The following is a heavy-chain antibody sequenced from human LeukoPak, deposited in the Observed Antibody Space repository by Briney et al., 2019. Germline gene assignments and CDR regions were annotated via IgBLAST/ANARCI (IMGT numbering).Heavy chain of an antibody. J-gene: IGHJ4*02. V-gene: IGHV1-2*02. Sequence: ASVKVSCKASGYTFTAYYMHWVRQAPGQGLEWMGWINPNTGGTDYAQRFQGRVTMTRDTSISTAYMELSSLIPDDTAVYYCASGGYYDISGYRPNDFWGQGTLVTVSS. D-gene: IGHD3-22*01. CDR2: INPNTGGT. CDR3: ASGGYYDISGYRPNDF. CDR1: GYTFTAYY.